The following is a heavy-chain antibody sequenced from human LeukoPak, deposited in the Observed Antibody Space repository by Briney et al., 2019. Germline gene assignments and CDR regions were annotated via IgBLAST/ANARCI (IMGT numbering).Heavy chain of an antibody. Sequence: GESLKISCKGSGYRFPSSWIGWVRQMPGKGLEWMGIIYPLDSDTRYSPSFQGRVTISADKSINTAYLQWSSLKASDTAMYYCARRRGTTGYDYWGQGTLVTVSS. V-gene: IGHV5-51*01. D-gene: IGHD3-9*01. CDR2: IYPLDSDT. CDR3: ARRRGTTGYDY. J-gene: IGHJ4*02. CDR1: GYRFPSSW.